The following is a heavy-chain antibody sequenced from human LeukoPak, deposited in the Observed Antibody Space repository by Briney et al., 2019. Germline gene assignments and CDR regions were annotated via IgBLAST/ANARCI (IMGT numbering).Heavy chain of an antibody. CDR3: LTRRRRDGLTADGY. V-gene: IGHV3-15*01. CDR2: IKTNTDGGTT. D-gene: IGHD5-24*01. Sequence: GGSLRLSCGACGHIFNNANMLWVRQAPGKGLEWVGHIKTNTDGGTTYYAAPVKGRFTISRDDSKATLFLQITSLKNEDTAVDYCLTRRRRDGLTADGYWGQGTLVTVSS. J-gene: IGHJ4*02. CDR1: GHIFNNAN.